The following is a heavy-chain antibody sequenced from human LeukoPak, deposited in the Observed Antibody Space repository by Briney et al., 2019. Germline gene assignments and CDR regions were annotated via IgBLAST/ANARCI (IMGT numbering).Heavy chain of an antibody. Sequence: GESLKISCRGSGYSFNSFWIGWVRQMPGKGLEWVGIIYPGDSDTRYSPSFQGQVTISADKSISTVYLQWSSLKASDTAMYYCARQSRDGSKTRGYCFDYWGQGTLVTVSS. CDR3: ARQSRDGSKTRGYCFDY. J-gene: IGHJ4*02. CDR2: IYPGDSDT. D-gene: IGHD3-10*01. V-gene: IGHV5-51*01. CDR1: GYSFNSFW.